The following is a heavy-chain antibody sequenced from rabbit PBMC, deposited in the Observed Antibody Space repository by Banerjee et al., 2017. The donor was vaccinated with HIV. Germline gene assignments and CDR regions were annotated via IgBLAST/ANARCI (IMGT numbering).Heavy chain of an antibody. CDR3: AKSDYTDGGTGHCNL. CDR1: GFSFSSSYY. Sequence: QEQLEESGGDLVKPEGSLTLTCTASGFSFSSSYYMCWVRQAPEKGLELIACINTGSSGATYYANWAKGRFTISKTSSTTVTLQMTSLTAADTATYFCAKSDYTDGGTGHCNLWGPGTLVTV. D-gene: IGHD6-1*01. V-gene: IGHV1S45*01. J-gene: IGHJ4*01. CDR2: INTGSSGAT.